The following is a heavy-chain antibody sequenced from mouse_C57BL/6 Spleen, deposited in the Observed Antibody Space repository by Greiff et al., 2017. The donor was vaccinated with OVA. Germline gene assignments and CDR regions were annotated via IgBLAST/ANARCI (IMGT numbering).Heavy chain of an antibody. Sequence: ESGPGLVKPSQSLSLTCSVTGYSITSGYYWNWIRQFPGNKLEWMGYISYDGSNNYNPSLKNRISITRDTSKNQFFLKLNSVTTEDTATYYCARSGDYDDDPHYFDYWGQGTTLTVSS. CDR2: ISYDGSN. V-gene: IGHV3-6*01. D-gene: IGHD2-4*01. CDR3: ARSGDYDDDPHYFDY. CDR1: GYSITSGYY. J-gene: IGHJ2*01.